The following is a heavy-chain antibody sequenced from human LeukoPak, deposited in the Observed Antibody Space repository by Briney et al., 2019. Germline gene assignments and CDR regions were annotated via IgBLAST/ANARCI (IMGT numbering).Heavy chain of an antibody. V-gene: IGHV3-30*18. J-gene: IGHJ4*02. CDR1: GFTFINYG. CDR3: AKGLLSNSQRGYFDG. Sequence: GGSLRLSCAASGFTFINYGMHWVRQAPGKGLEWVAVLSSDGNNKYSADSVKGRFTISRDNSNNTMYLQMNILRIEDTAVYECAKGLLSNSQRGYFDGWGQGALVSVSS. CDR2: LSSDGNNK. D-gene: IGHD2-15*01.